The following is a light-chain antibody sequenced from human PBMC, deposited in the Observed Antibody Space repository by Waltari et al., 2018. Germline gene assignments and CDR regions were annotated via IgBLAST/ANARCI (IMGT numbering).Light chain of an antibody. CDR1: KNDVGGYTY. CDR2: DVS. CDR3: VSYTSDTTPLI. V-gene: IGLV2-14*03. Sequence: QSALTQPASVSGSPGQSITISCTGTKNDVGGYTYGSWYQQHPAKAPKRLIYDVSSRPSGVSNRFSGSKSGNTASLTISGLKADDEADYHCVSYTSDTTPLIFGGGTKLTVL. J-gene: IGLJ2*01.